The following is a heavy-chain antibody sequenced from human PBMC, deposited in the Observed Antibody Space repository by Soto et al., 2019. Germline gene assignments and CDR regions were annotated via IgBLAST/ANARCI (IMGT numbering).Heavy chain of an antibody. V-gene: IGHV4-61*01. D-gene: IGHD4-17*01. CDR2: IYYSGST. CDR3: ARAPATVVTGSYWYFDL. J-gene: IGHJ2*01. Sequence: QVQLQESGPGLVKPSETLSLTCTVSGGSVSSGSYYWSWIRQPPGEGLEWIGSIYYSGSTNYNPSLKSRVTISVDTSRNQFSLKLSSVTAADTAVYYCARAPATVVTGSYWYFDLWGRGTLVTVSS. CDR1: GGSVSSGSYY.